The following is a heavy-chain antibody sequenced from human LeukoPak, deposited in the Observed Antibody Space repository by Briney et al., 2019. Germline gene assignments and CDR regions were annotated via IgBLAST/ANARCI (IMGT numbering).Heavy chain of an antibody. J-gene: IGHJ4*02. CDR2: IKEDGSEK. CDR3: ARDKIVGATALDY. CDR1: GFTFDIYW. V-gene: IGHV3-7*01. D-gene: IGHD1-26*01. Sequence: GGSLRLSCVASGFTFDIYWMSWVRQAPGKGLQWVANIKEDGSEKYYVDSVKGRFTMSRDNAKNSLYLQMNSLRAEDAGVYYCARDKIVGATALDYWGQGTLVTVSS.